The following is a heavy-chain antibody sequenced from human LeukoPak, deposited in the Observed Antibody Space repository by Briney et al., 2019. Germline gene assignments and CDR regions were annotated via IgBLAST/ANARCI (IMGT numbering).Heavy chain of an antibody. J-gene: IGHJ6*02. CDR1: GFTFSSYA. CDR2: ISGSGGST. D-gene: IGHD3-3*01. V-gene: IGHV3-23*01. Sequence: GGSLRLSCAASGFTFSSYAMSWVRQAPGKGLEWVSAISGSGGSTYYADSVKGRFTISRDNSKNTLYLQMNSLRAEDTAVYYCAKGTLKATIFGVVPFYYYGMDVRGQGTTVTVSS. CDR3: AKGTLKATIFGVVPFYYYGMDV.